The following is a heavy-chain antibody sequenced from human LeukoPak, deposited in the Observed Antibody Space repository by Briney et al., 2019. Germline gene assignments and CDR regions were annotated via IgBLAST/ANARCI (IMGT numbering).Heavy chain of an antibody. CDR1: GGSFSAYD. CDR3: ARSDKDILTGYSTSNFDY. V-gene: IGHV4-34*01. CDR2: INHSGST. Sequence: SETLSLTCAVYGGSFSAYDWNWIRQPPGKGLEWIGEINHSGSTNYDPSLKSRVTISVDTSKKQFSLKLSSVTAADTAVYYCARSDKDILTGYSTSNFDYWGQGTLVTVSS. D-gene: IGHD3-9*01. J-gene: IGHJ4*02.